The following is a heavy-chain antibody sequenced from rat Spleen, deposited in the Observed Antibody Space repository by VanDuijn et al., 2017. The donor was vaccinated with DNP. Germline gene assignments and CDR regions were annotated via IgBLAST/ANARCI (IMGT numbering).Heavy chain of an antibody. CDR3: ARVVVEVTFDY. D-gene: IGHD1-1*01. V-gene: IGHV5-22*01. J-gene: IGHJ2*01. Sequence: FTISRDNAKSTLYLQMNSLKSEDTATYYCARVVVEVTFDYWGQGVMVTVSS.